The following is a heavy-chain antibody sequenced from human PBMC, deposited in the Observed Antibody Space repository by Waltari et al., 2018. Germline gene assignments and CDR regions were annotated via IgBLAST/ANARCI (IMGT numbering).Heavy chain of an antibody. CDR1: NGSFSDYS. CDR3: ARGRASSDSYGWYYCDK. Sequence: QVQLQQWGAGLLKPSETLSLTCAVSNGSFSDYSWSWIRQPTGKGLQYIGKINHSGSSNYNPSLKIRVTISVDMSKNQFFPDVSSVTAADTAVYYCARGRASSDSYGWYYCDKWGQGTLVTVSS. J-gene: IGHJ4*02. V-gene: IGHV4-34*01. CDR2: INHSGSS. D-gene: IGHD6-19*01.